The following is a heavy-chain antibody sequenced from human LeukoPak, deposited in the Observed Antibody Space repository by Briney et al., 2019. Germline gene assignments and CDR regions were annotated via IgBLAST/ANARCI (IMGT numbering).Heavy chain of an antibody. V-gene: IGHV3-48*01. CDR3: ARDPNIVVVPASSYYYGMDV. J-gene: IGHJ6*02. CDR1: GFTFSNYA. Sequence: GGSLRLSCVASGFTFSNYAMSWVRQAPGKGLEWVSYISSSSSTIYYADSVKGRFTISRDNAKNSLYLQMNSLRAEDTAVYYCARDPNIVVVPASSYYYGMDVWGQGTTVTVSS. CDR2: ISSSSSTI. D-gene: IGHD2-2*01.